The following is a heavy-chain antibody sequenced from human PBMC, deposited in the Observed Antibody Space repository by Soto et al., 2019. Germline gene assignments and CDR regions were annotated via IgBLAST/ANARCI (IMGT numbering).Heavy chain of an antibody. V-gene: IGHV3-30*18. CDR2: ISYDGSNQ. J-gene: IGHJ4*02. CDR1: GFTFSRYA. D-gene: IGHD6-13*01. CDR3: AKDATEDYSPSPFDS. Sequence: QVHLVESGGGVVQPGRSLRLSCAASGFTFSRYAMHWVRQAPGKGLEWVAIISYDGSNQLYSDSVKGRFTISRDNSKNTVYLQMTGLRAEDTAVYYCAKDATEDYSPSPFDSWGQGTLLTVSS.